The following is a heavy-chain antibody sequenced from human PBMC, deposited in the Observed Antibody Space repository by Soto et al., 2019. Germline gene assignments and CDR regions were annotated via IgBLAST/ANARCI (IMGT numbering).Heavy chain of an antibody. D-gene: IGHD3-10*01. V-gene: IGHV3-21*01. CDR3: ASGRSVEWFGELGWYFDL. CDR1: GFTFSSYS. J-gene: IGHJ2*01. CDR2: ISSSSSYI. Sequence: EVQLVESGGGLVKPGGSLRLSCAASGFTFSSYSMNWVRQAPGKGLEWVSSISSSSSYIYYADSVKGRFTISRDNAKNSLYLQRNSLRAEDTAVYYCASGRSVEWFGELGWYFDLWGRGTLVTVSS.